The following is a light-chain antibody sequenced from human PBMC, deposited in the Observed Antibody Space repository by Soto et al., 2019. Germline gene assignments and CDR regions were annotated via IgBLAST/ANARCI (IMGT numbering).Light chain of an antibody. CDR2: RNN. V-gene: IGLV1-44*01. CDR1: SSSIGSNT. J-gene: IGLJ7*01. Sequence: QSVLTQPPSASGTPGQRVTISCSGSSSSIGSNTVNWYQQLPGTAPKLLIYRNNQRPSGVPDRFSGSKSGTSASLAISGLQSEDEADYYCAAWDGSVNGAVFGGGTQLTVL. CDR3: AAWDGSVNGAV.